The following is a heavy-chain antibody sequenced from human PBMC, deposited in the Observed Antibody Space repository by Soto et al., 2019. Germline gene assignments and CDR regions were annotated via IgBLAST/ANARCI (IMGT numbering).Heavy chain of an antibody. CDR1: GGSISSYY. CDR2: IYYSGST. J-gene: IGHJ6*03. CDR3: ARYAKSYYYYMDV. D-gene: IGHD2-2*01. V-gene: IGHV4-59*01. Sequence: QVQLQESGPGLVKPSETLSLTCTVSGGSISSYYWSWIRQPPGKGLEWIGYIYYSGSTNYNPSLKSRVTTSVDTSKNQFSLKLSSVTAADTAVYYCARYAKSYYYYMDVWGKGTTVTVSS.